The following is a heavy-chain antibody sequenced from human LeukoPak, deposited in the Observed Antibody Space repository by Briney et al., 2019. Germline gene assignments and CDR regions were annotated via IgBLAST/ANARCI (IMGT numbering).Heavy chain of an antibody. D-gene: IGHD2-2*01. CDR1: GGSISSGSYY. Sequence: SGTLSLTCTVSGGSISSGSYYWSWIRQPAGKGLEWIGRIYTSGSTNHNPSLKSRVTISVDTSKNQFSLKLSSVTAADTALYYCARDSLLPSAMGYYYMDVWGKGTTITVSS. CDR3: ARDSLLPSAMGYYYMDV. J-gene: IGHJ6*03. V-gene: IGHV4-61*02. CDR2: IYTSGST.